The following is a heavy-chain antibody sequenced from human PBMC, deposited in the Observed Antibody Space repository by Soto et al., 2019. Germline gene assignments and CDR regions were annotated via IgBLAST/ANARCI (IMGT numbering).Heavy chain of an antibody. CDR1: GFTLSTYS. D-gene: IGHD3-10*01. Sequence: GGSLRLSCAASGFTLSTYSMNWVRQAPGKGLEWVSYISSSSSTRYYADSVKGRFTISRDNAKNSLYLQMNSLRAEDTAVYYCAREETYYYGSAMYHYFDSWGQGALVTVSS. J-gene: IGHJ4*02. CDR3: AREETYYYGSAMYHYFDS. CDR2: ISSSSSTR. V-gene: IGHV3-48*01.